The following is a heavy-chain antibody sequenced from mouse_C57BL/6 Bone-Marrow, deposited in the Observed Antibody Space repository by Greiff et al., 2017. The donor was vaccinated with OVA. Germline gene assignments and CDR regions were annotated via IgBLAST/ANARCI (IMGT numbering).Heavy chain of an antibody. J-gene: IGHJ3*01. V-gene: IGHV1-4*01. CDR2: INPSSGYT. CDR1: GYTFTSYT. CDR3: GREGSNCFAY. D-gene: IGHD1-1*01. Sequence: QVQLQQSGAELARPGASVKMSCKASGYTFTSYTMHWVKQRPGQGLEWIGYINPSSGYTKYNQKFKDKATLTADKSSSTAYMQLSSLPSEDSAVYYCGREGSNCFAYSGEGTLVTVSA.